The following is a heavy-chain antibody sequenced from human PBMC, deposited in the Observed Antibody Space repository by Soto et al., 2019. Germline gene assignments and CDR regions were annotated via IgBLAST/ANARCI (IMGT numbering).Heavy chain of an antibody. Sequence: SETLSLTCAVYCGSFIGYYWSWIRQPPGKGLEWIGEINHSGSTNYNPSLKSRVTISVDTSKNQFSLKLSSVTAADTAVYYCARSLATIIYYYYGMDVWGQGTTVTVSS. CDR3: ARSLATIIYYYYGMDV. J-gene: IGHJ6*02. CDR2: INHSGST. CDR1: CGSFIGYY. V-gene: IGHV4-34*01. D-gene: IGHD5-12*01.